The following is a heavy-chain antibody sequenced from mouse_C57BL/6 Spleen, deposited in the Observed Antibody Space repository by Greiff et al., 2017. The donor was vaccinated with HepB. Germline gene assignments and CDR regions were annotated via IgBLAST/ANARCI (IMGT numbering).Heavy chain of an antibody. CDR1: GYTFTDYY. CDR3: ARSGSNYVGYYAMDY. D-gene: IGHD2-5*01. V-gene: IGHV1-76*01. J-gene: IGHJ4*01. CDR2: IYPGSGNT. Sequence: VQLQQSGAELVRPGASVKLSCKASGYTFTDYYINWVKQRPGQGLEWIARIYPGSGNTYYNEKFKGKATLTAEKSSSTAYMQLSSLTSEDSAVYFCARSGSNYVGYYAMDYWGQGTSVTVSS.